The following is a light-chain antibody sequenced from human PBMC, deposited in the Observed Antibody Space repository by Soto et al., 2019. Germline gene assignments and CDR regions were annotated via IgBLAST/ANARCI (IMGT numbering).Light chain of an antibody. CDR2: DVN. J-gene: IGLJ2*01. CDR3: SSYTSSSTPVV. CDR1: SSDVGGYNY. V-gene: IGLV2-14*01. Sequence: QSALTQPASVAGSPGQSSTISCTGTSSDVGGYNYVSWYQQHPGRAPKLMIYDVNNRPSGVSNRFAGSKSGNKASLTISGLQAEDEADYYCSSYTSSSTPVVFGGGTKLTVL.